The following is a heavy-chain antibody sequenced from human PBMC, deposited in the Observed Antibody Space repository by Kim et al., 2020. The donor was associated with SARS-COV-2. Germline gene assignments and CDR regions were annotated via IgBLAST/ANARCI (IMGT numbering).Heavy chain of an antibody. V-gene: IGHV4-39*01. CDR1: GDSISSTSYY. J-gene: IGHJ3*02. CDR3: ASQEPAAILYAFDI. CDR2: VYYTGST. Sequence: SETLSLTCTVSGDSISSTSYYWGWIRQPPGMGLEWIATVYYTGSTFYNPSLKSRVTISVDTSKNQFSLKLRSVTAADTAVYYCASQEPAAILYAFDIWGQGTMVTVSS. D-gene: IGHD2-2*01.